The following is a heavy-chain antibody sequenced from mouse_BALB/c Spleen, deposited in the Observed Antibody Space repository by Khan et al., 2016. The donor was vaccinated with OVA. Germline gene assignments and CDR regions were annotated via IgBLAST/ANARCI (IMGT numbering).Heavy chain of an antibody. CDR3: ARTYYRYDGYDAMDY. J-gene: IGHJ4*01. Sequence: QVQLKESGPGLVAPSQSLSITCTVSGFSLSRYNVHWVRQPPGKGLEWLGMIWGGGSTDYNSVLKSRLSISKDNSKSQVFLKMNSLQTDDTAMYYCARTYYRYDGYDAMDYWGQGTSFTGSS. CDR1: GFSLSRYN. CDR2: IWGGGST. D-gene: IGHD2-14*01. V-gene: IGHV2-6-4*01.